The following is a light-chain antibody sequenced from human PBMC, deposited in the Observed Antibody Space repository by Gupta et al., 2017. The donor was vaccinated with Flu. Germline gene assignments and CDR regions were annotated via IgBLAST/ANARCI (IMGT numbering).Light chain of an antibody. CDR2: YKSDADK. J-gene: IGLJ2*01. Sequence: VGTSKVYGYQQKAGRPPQYLLTYKSDADKQQSYGVPSRFAGSKDASANAGIFLSIGLQSEDEADYYCWSWHSSAGVFGGGTKLTVL. V-gene: IGLV5-45*01. CDR1: VGTSK. CDR3: WSWHSSAGV.